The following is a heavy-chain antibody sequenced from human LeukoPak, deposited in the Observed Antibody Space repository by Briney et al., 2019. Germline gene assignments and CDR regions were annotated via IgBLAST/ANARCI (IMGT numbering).Heavy chain of an antibody. CDR3: ARAGPGSGWYFDY. Sequence: ASVKVSCMASGYXFTSVGITWVRRAPGQGLEWMGWISPYNGNTRYAQKFQGRVAMTTDTSTTTAYMELRGLRFNDTAVYYCARAGPGSGWYFDYWGQGTLVTVSS. CDR2: ISPYNGNT. V-gene: IGHV1-18*01. J-gene: IGHJ4*02. D-gene: IGHD6-19*01. CDR1: GYXFTSVG.